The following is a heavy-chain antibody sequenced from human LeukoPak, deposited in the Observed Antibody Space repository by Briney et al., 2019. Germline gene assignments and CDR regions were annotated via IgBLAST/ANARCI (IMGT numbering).Heavy chain of an antibody. CDR1: GFTFTGYW. J-gene: IGHJ4*02. D-gene: IGHD3-22*01. Sequence: RPGGSLGLSCAASGFTFTGYWMSWVRQAPGKGLEWVANINEDGSIKYYVDSVKGRFTISRDNAKSSVYLQMNTLRAEDTAVYYCATSADSSGNDWGQGTLVTVSS. CDR3: ATSADSSGND. V-gene: IGHV3-7*03. CDR2: INEDGSIK.